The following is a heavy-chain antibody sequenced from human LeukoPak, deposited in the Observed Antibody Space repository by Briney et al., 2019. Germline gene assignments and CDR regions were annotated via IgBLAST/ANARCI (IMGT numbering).Heavy chain of an antibody. Sequence: GGSLRLSCAASGFTFSDHYIDWVRQAPGKGLEWVGRARDRGNGYTTQYAASVKGRFTFSRDDSENTVYLQMNSLKTEDTAVYFCARIMRVDYGTYYFDYWGQGTLVTVSS. D-gene: IGHD4/OR15-4a*01. CDR3: ARIMRVDYGTYYFDY. V-gene: IGHV3-72*01. CDR2: ARDRGNGYTT. J-gene: IGHJ4*02. CDR1: GFTFSDHY.